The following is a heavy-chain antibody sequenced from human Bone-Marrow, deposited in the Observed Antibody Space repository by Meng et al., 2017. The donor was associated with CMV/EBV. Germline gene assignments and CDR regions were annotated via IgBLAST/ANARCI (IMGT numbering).Heavy chain of an antibody. J-gene: IGHJ6*02. Sequence: WSSIRQSPGMGLEWIGEINHKGISNHTPSIRNRVTLSIDTSKNQFSLRLSSMTATDTALYYCARGAPFTHYYDRSGYYPRYYYAMDLWGQGTTVTV. V-gene: IGHV4-34*01. CDR3: ARGAPFTHYYDRSGYYPRYYYAMDL. CDR2: INHKGIS. D-gene: IGHD3-22*01.